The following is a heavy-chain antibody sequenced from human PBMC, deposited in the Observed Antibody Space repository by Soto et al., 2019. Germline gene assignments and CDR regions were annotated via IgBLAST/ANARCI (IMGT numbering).Heavy chain of an antibody. D-gene: IGHD3-10*01. CDR1: GGTFSSYT. Sequence: QVQLVQSGAEVKKPGSSVKVSCKASGGTFSSYTISWVRQAPGQGLEWMGRIIPILGIANYAQKFQGRVNITADKSTSTAYMELSSRRSEDTAVYYCARDGGAYYYGSGSYSLGYFDYWGQGTLVTVSS. V-gene: IGHV1-69*08. J-gene: IGHJ4*02. CDR3: ARDGGAYYYGSGSYSLGYFDY. CDR2: IIPILGIA.